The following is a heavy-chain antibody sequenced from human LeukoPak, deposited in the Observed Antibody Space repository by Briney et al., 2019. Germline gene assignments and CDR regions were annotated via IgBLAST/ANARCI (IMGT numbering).Heavy chain of an antibody. D-gene: IGHD6-25*01. V-gene: IGHV3-66*01. CDR1: GFNVRCYY. CDR2: IYTDGNT. J-gene: IGHJ4*02. CDR3: VRDGYRD. Sequence: GGSLRLSCAAPGFNVRCYYMSWVRQAPGKGLEWVSVIYTDGNTYYAVSVKGRFTISRDNSKNTLYLQMNSLRADDTAVYYCVRDGYRDWGQGTLVTVSS.